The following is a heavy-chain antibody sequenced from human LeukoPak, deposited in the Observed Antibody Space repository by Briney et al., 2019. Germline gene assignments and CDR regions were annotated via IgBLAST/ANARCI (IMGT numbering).Heavy chain of an antibody. D-gene: IGHD6-6*01. CDR3: AREYSSSSGRAFDI. Sequence: GGSLRLSCAASGFTVSSNYMSWVRQAPGKGLEWVSAISGSGGSTYYADSVKGRFTISRDNSKNTLYLQMNSLRDEDTAVYYCAREYSSSSGRAFDIWGQGTMVTVSS. J-gene: IGHJ3*02. V-gene: IGHV3-23*01. CDR2: ISGSGGST. CDR1: GFTVSSNY.